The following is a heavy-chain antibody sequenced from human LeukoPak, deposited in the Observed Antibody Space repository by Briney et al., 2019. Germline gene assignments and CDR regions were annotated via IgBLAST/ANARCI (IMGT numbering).Heavy chain of an antibody. J-gene: IGHJ4*02. Sequence: GGSLRLSCAASGFTFSSYWMSWVRQAPGKGLEWVANIKQDGSEKYYVDSVKGRFTISRDNAKNSLHLQMNSLRAEDTAVYYCARNERSGGWYGIQYYFDYWGQGTLVTVSS. CDR2: IKQDGSEK. CDR3: ARNERSGGWYGIQYYFDY. D-gene: IGHD6-19*01. V-gene: IGHV3-7*01. CDR1: GFTFSSYW.